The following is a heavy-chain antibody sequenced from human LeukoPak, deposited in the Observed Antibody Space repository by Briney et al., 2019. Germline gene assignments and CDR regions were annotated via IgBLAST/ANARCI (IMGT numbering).Heavy chain of an antibody. V-gene: IGHV3-9*01. D-gene: IGHD6-19*01. J-gene: IGHJ4*02. CDR2: INWNTGVI. CDR1: GITFDEYA. Sequence: PSGRSLRLSCAASGITFDEYAMNWVRQAPGKGLEWVSNINWNTGVIVYADSVKGRFTVSRDYAKTSLFLQMNSLRAEDTALYYCAMESRIAVAAIDYWGQGTLVTVSS. CDR3: AMESRIAVAAIDY.